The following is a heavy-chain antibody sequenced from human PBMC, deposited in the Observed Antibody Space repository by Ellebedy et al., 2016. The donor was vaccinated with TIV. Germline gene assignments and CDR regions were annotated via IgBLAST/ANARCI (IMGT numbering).Heavy chain of an antibody. Sequence: ASVKVSCKASGYTFTTYAVHWVRQAPGQRLEWMGWINAGSGNTKYLQKLQGRVTITRDTSATTAYMELSRLRFEDTAVHYCARGGSAAPGHRYFDYWGQGSLVTVSS. CDR3: ARGGSAAPGHRYFDY. CDR1: GYTFTTYA. V-gene: IGHV1-3*01. CDR2: INAGSGNT. D-gene: IGHD6-13*01. J-gene: IGHJ4*02.